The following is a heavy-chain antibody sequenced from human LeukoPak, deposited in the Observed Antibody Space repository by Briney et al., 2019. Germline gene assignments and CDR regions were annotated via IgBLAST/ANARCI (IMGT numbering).Heavy chain of an antibody. D-gene: IGHD3-3*01. CDR2: VHLDGRT. J-gene: IGHJ5*02. CDR3: AREITIFGTVMGFDT. V-gene: IGHV4-4*02. Sequence: SSETLSLTCDVSGGSVTSTNWWTWVRQPPGKGLEWIGEVHLDGRTNYNPSLKSRLIMPVALPENHIHLKLTSVTAADTAVYYCAREITIFGTVMGFDTWGPGTVVTVSS. CDR1: GGSVTSTNW.